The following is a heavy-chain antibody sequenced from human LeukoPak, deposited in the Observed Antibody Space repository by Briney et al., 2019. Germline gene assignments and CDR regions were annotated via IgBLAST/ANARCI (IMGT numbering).Heavy chain of an antibody. CDR2: INLDGSEK. V-gene: IGHV3-7*03. J-gene: IGHJ4*02. D-gene: IGHD3-10*01. CDR1: GVTFSSYW. Sequence: GGSLRLSCEASGVTFSSYWMSWVRQAPGKGLEWVAKINLDGSEKNYVDSVKGRSTISRDNAYNSLYLQVNSLRVEDTAVFYCARERGSPPGSDFDFWGQGTLVTVSS. CDR3: ARERGSPPGSDFDF.